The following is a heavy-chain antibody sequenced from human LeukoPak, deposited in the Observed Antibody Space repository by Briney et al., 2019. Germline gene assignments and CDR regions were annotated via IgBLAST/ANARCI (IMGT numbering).Heavy chain of an antibody. CDR1: GYTFTSYD. J-gene: IGHJ4*02. D-gene: IGHD1-26*01. CDR3: ARQEERELLRPWYFDY. V-gene: IGHV1-8*01. Sequence: GASVKVSCKASGYTFTSYDINWVRQATGQGLEWMGWMNPNSGNTGYAQKFQGRVTMTRNTSISTAYMELSSLRSEDTAVYYCARQEERELLRPWYFDYWGQGTLVTVSS. CDR2: MNPNSGNT.